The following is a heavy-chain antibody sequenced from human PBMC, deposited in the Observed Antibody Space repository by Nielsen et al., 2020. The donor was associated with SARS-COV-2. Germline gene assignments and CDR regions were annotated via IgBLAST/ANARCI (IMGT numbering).Heavy chain of an antibody. J-gene: IGHJ6*03. V-gene: IGHV1-46*01. CDR3: ARGHDILTPSDDYFYHYMAV. CDR2: INPSGGTT. CDR1: GYTFTSYY. D-gene: IGHD3-9*01. Sequence: ASVKVSCKASGYTFTSYYMHWVRQAPGQGLEWMGRINPSGGTTTYAQKFQGRVTLTRDTSTSTVYMELRSLRSEDTAVYYCARGHDILTPSDDYFYHYMAVWGKGTTVTVSS.